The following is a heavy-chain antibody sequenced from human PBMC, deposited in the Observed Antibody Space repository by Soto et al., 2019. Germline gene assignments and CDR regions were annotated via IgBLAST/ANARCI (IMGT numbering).Heavy chain of an antibody. CDR3: ARRYSGYGDY. D-gene: IGHD5-12*01. V-gene: IGHV4-59*08. J-gene: IGHJ4*02. CDR1: GGSITSYY. CDR2: IYFSGSA. Sequence: QVQLQESGPGLVKPSETLSLTCTVSGGSITSYYWSWIRQPPGKGLEWIGYIYFSGSANYNPSLKSRVTISVDTSKNQSSLQLSSVTAADTAVDYCARRYSGYGDYWGQGTLVTVSS.